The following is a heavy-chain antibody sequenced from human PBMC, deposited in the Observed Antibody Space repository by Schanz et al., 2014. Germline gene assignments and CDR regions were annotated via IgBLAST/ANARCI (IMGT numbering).Heavy chain of an antibody. J-gene: IGHJ4*01. CDR2: INSDGSST. V-gene: IGHV3-74*02. CDR3: ACGPGGGYIEF. Sequence: VQLVESGGGVVQPGRSLRLSCAASGFTFSTYAMHWVRQAPGKGLVWVSRINSDGSSTNYADSVKGRFSISRDNARITLHLQMDRLRDEDTSVYYCACGPGGGYIEFWGQGTLVIVSS. CDR1: GFTFSTYA. D-gene: IGHD3-16*01.